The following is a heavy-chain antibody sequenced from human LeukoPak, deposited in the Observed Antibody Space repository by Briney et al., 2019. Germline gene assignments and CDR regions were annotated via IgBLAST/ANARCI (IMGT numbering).Heavy chain of an antibody. J-gene: IGHJ4*02. D-gene: IGHD3-22*01. V-gene: IGHV3-30*02. Sequence: GGSLRLSCGASGFTFSNYGMHWVRQAPGKGLEWVAFIRYDGSNKYYADSVKGRFTISRDNSKNTLYLQMNSLRAEDTAVYYCAKVLYYYDSNLPGNWGQGTLVTVPS. CDR2: IRYDGSNK. CDR3: AKVLYYYDSNLPGN. CDR1: GFTFSNYG.